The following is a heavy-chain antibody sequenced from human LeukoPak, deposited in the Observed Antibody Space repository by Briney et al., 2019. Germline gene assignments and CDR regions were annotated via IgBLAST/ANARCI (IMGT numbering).Heavy chain of an antibody. CDR3: AKDVAAMATVDY. CDR2: MSGSAESGT. CDR1: GFTFSSYA. D-gene: IGHD5-18*01. J-gene: IGHJ4*02. V-gene: IGHV3-23*01. Sequence: GGSLRLSCAASGFTFSSYAMSWVRQAPGKGLEWVSGMSGSAESGTHYADSVKGRFTISRDNSKNTLYLQMNSLRAEDTAVYYCAKDVAAMATVDYWGQGTLVTISS.